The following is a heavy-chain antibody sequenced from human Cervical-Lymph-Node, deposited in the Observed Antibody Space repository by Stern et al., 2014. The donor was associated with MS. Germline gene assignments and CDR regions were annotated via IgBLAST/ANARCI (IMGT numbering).Heavy chain of an antibody. CDR1: GFTFSSYS. CDR3: ARDYSGWSRDY. CDR2: ISYDSIYI. J-gene: IGHJ4*02. D-gene: IGHD6-19*01. Sequence: VQLMQSGGGLVKPGGSLRLSCAASGFTFSSYSMNWVRQAPGKGLEWVSSISYDSIYIYYADSVKGRFTISRDNAKNSLYLQMNSLRAEDTAIYYCARDYSGWSRDYWGQGTLVTVSS. V-gene: IGHV3-21*01.